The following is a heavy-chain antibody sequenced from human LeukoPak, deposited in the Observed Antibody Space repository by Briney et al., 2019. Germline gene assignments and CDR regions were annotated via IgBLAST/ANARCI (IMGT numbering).Heavy chain of an antibody. V-gene: IGHV4-59*01. Sequence: SETLSLTCTVSGVSISSYYWTWVRQPPGKGLEWIGFISNSAITDYNPSLKSRVTISIDTSKNQFSLKLNSVTAADTAVYYCARCRGDYYYGSGTLWGYYFDYWGQGTLVTVSS. CDR1: GVSISSYY. J-gene: IGHJ4*02. D-gene: IGHD3-10*01. CDR3: ARCRGDYYYGSGTLWGYYFDY. CDR2: ISNSAIT.